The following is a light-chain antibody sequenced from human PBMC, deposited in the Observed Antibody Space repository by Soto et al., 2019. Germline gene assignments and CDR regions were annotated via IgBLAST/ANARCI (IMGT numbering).Light chain of an antibody. V-gene: IGKV1-5*03. CDR1: QSISSW. CDR3: QQYNDNWT. J-gene: IGKJ1*01. CDR2: KAS. Sequence: DIQMTQSPSTLSASVGDRVTITCRASQSISSWLAWYQQKPGQAPKLLLYKASTLQSGVPSRFSGSGSGTEFTLAISSLQPDDSATYYCQQYNDNWTFGQGTKVDIK.